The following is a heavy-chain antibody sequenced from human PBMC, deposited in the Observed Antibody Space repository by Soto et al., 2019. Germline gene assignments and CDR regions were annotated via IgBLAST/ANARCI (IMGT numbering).Heavy chain of an antibody. D-gene: IGHD6-6*01. CDR2: IIPIFGTA. V-gene: IGHV1-69*14. J-gene: IGHJ5*02. Sequence: QVQLVQSGAEVKKPGSSVKVSCKASGGTFSSYAISWVRQAPGQGLEWMGGIIPIFGTANYAQKFQGRVTITADKSTSTAYMELSSLRSEDTAVYYCASNEYSSSWGNNWFDPWGQGTLVTVSS. CDR3: ASNEYSSSWGNNWFDP. CDR1: GGTFSSYA.